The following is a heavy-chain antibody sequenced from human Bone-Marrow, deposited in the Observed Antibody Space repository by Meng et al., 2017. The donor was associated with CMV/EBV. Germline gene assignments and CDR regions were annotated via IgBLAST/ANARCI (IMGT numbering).Heavy chain of an antibody. CDR3: ARGNVDIVATMGTTYYFDY. CDR2: IYYSGST. V-gene: IGHV4-59*01. J-gene: IGHJ4*02. Sequence: SETLSLTCTVSGGSISSYYWSWIRQPRGKGLEWIGYIYYSGSTNYNPSLKSRVTISVDTSKNQFSLKLSSVTAADTAVYYCARGNVDIVATMGTTYYFDYWGQGTLVTVSS. CDR1: GGSISSYY. D-gene: IGHD5-12*01.